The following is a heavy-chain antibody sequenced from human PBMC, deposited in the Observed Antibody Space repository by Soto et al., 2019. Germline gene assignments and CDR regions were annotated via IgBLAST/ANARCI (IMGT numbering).Heavy chain of an antibody. J-gene: IGHJ5*02. D-gene: IGHD6-6*01. CDR1: GGTFSSYA. CDR3: ARVVAARGGNWFDP. CDR2: IIPIFGTA. V-gene: IGHV1-69*13. Sequence: GASVKVSCKASGGTFSSYAISWVRQAPGQGLEWMGGIIPIFGTANYAQKFQGRVTITADESTSTAYMELSSLRSEDTAVYYCARVVAARGGNWFDPWGQGTLVTVSS.